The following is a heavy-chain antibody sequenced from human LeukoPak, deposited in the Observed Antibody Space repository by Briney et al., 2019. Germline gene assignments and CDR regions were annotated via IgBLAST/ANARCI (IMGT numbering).Heavy chain of an antibody. D-gene: IGHD3-22*01. CDR2: ISGSGGST. Sequence: SGGSLRLSCAASGFTFSSYAMSWVRQAPGKGLEWVSAISGSGGSTYYADSVKGRFTISRDNSKNTLYLQMNSLRAEDTAVYYCAKRGYYDSSGRGFHYYYYMDVWSKGTTVTVSS. J-gene: IGHJ6*03. V-gene: IGHV3-23*01. CDR3: AKRGYYDSSGRGFHYYYYMDV. CDR1: GFTFSSYA.